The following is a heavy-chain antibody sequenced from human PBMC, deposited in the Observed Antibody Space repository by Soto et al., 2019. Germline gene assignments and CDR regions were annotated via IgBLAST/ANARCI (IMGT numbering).Heavy chain of an antibody. CDR2: ISGSGGST. V-gene: IGHV3-23*01. Sequence: EVQLLESGGGLVQPGGSLRLSCAASGFTFSSYAMSWVRQAPGKGLEWVSAISGSGGSTYYADSVKGRFTISRDNSKNTLYLQMNSLRAEDTAVYYCARDLHRGYCSGGSCYSGGYWGQGTLVTVSS. D-gene: IGHD2-15*01. CDR1: GFTFSSYA. J-gene: IGHJ4*02. CDR3: ARDLHRGYCSGGSCYSGGY.